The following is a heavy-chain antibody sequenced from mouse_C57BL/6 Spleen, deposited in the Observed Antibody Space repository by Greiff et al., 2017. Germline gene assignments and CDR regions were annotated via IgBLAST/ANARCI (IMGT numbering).Heavy chain of an antibody. CDR1: GFTFSSYA. CDR2: ISDGGSYT. D-gene: IGHD1-1*01. J-gene: IGHJ2*01. Sequence: EVQVVESGGGLVKPGGSLKLSCAASGFTFSSYAMSWVRQTPEKRLEWVATISDGGSYTYYPDNVKGRFTISRDNAKNNLYLQMSHLTSEDTAMYYCARAGRSSYFDYWSQGTTLTVSS. CDR3: ARAGRSSYFDY. V-gene: IGHV5-4*01.